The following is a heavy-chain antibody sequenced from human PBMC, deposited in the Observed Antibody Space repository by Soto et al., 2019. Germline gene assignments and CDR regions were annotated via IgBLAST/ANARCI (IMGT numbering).Heavy chain of an antibody. Sequence: GGSLRLSCAASGFTFSSYWMHWVRQAPGKGLVWVSRINSDGSSTSYADSVKGRFTISRDNAKNTLYLQMNSLRAEDTAVYYCASPSLSDYYYYYGMDVWGQGTTVTV. CDR1: GFTFSSYW. D-gene: IGHD3-16*02. V-gene: IGHV3-74*01. CDR3: ASPSLSDYYYYYGMDV. J-gene: IGHJ6*02. CDR2: INSDGSST.